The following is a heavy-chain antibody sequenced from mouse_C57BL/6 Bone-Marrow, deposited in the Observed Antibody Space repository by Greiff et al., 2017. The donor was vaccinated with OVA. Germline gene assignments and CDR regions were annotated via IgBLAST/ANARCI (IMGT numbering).Heavy chain of an antibody. D-gene: IGHD4-1*01. Sequence: VQLQQSGAELVRPGASVKLSCKASGYTFTDYYINWVKQRPGQGLEWIARIYPGSGNTYYNEKFKGKATLTAEKSSSTAYMQLSSLTSEDSAVYFCARCSNPWYFDVWGTGTTVTVSS. CDR1: GYTFTDYY. V-gene: IGHV1-76*01. CDR2: IYPGSGNT. CDR3: ARCSNPWYFDV. J-gene: IGHJ1*03.